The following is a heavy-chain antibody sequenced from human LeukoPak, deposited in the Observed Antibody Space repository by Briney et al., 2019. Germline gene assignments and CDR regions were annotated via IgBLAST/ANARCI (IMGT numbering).Heavy chain of an antibody. CDR3: AREGFFDSSGYYYNWWFDP. D-gene: IGHD3-22*01. Sequence: TSETLSLTCTVSGGSISSYYWSWIRQSAAKGLEWIGHIFTSGSTNYNPSLKSRVTISVDTSKNQFSLKLSSVAAADTAVYYCAREGFFDSSGYYYNWWFDPWGQGTLVTVSS. J-gene: IGHJ5*02. CDR1: GGSISSYY. CDR2: IFTSGST. V-gene: IGHV4-4*07.